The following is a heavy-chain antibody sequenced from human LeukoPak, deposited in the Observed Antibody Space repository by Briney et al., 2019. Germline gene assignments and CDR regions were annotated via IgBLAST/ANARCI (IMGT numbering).Heavy chain of an antibody. CDR2: MYADGSI. CDR1: GLTVGINY. V-gene: IGHV3-53*01. J-gene: IGHJ6*02. Sequence: GGSLRLSCAASGLTVGINYMSWVRQAPGKGLEWVSFMYADGSIDYADSVKGRFTISRDNSKNTLYLQMNTLRVEDTAIYYCARDRYRSGCMDVWGQGTTVTVS. D-gene: IGHD6-19*01. CDR3: ARDRYRSGCMDV.